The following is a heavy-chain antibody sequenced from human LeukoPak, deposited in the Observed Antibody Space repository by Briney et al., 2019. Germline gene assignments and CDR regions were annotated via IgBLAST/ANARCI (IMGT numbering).Heavy chain of an antibody. CDR2: IYSGDTT. D-gene: IGHD2-2*01. Sequence: GGSLRLSCAASGFTVSNNYMSWVRQAPGKGLEWVSVIYSGDTTYYTDSVKGRFTISRDKFKNTLYLQMNSLRAEDTAVYYCARDGCSTTSCYADWGQGTLVTVSS. V-gene: IGHV3-53*01. J-gene: IGHJ4*02. CDR3: ARDGCSTTSCYAD. CDR1: GFTVSNNY.